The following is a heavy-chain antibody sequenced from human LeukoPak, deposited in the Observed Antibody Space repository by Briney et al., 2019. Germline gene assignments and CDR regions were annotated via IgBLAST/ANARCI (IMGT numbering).Heavy chain of an antibody. J-gene: IGHJ4*02. CDR3: ARVRLGRGLDY. D-gene: IGHD6-19*01. Sequence: SETLSLTCTVSGDSTSSSYWGWIRQPAGKGLEWIGRIHTSGSTYYSPSLKSRVTMSVDTSTSQFSLKLSSVTAADTAMYYCARVRLGRGLDYWGQGTLVTVSS. CDR2: IHTSGST. CDR1: GDSTSSSY. V-gene: IGHV4-4*07.